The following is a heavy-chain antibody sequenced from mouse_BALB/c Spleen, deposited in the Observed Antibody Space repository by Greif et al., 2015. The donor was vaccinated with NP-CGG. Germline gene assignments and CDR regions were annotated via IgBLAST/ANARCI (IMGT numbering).Heavy chain of an antibody. Sequence: EVQLQQSGAELVKPGASVKLSCTASGFNIKDTYMHWVKQRPEQGPEWIGRIDPANGNAKYDPKFQGKATITADTSSNTAYLQLSSLTSEDTAVYYCARKLGRGLYFDYWGQGTTLTVSS. CDR2: IDPANGNA. CDR3: ARKLGRGLYFDY. V-gene: IGHV14-3*02. CDR1: GFNIKDTY. D-gene: IGHD4-1*01. J-gene: IGHJ2*01.